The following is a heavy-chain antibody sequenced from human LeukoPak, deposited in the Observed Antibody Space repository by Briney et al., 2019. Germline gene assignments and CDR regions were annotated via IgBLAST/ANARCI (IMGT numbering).Heavy chain of an antibody. CDR1: GYSFTGYY. V-gene: IGHV1-46*01. CDR3: ARDQVTMVRGVIPRPRWAFDY. CDR2: INPSGGST. J-gene: IGHJ4*02. Sequence: ASVKVSCKASGYSFTGYYIHWVRQAPGQGLEWMGIINPSGGSTSYAQKFQGRVTMTRDTSTSTVYMELSSLRSEDTAVYYCARDQVTMVRGVIPRPRWAFDYWGQGTLVTVSS. D-gene: IGHD3-10*01.